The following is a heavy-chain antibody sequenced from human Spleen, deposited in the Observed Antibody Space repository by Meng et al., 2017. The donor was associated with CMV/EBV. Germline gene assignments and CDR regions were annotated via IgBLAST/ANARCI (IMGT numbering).Heavy chain of an antibody. V-gene: IGHV3-20*04. Sequence: GESLKISCEASGFNYDDYGMNWVRQAPGKGLEWVSGINWNGDVTAYADSVKGRFTISRDNAKNSLYLQMSSLRPEDTALYYCVRDQNLYGDYEPNFDCWGQGTLVTVSS. CDR3: VRDQNLYGDYEPNFDC. D-gene: IGHD4-17*01. CDR2: INWNGDVT. CDR1: GFNYDDYG. J-gene: IGHJ4*02.